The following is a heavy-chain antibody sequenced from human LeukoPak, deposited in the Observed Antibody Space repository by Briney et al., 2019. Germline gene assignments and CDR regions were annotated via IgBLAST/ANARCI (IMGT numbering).Heavy chain of an antibody. J-gene: IGHJ3*02. CDR3: ARESCSSTSCLGAFDI. CDR1: GYTFTGYY. Sequence: GASVKVSCKASGYTFTGYYMYWVRQAPGQGLEWMGWINPNSGGTKYAQKFQGRVTMTRDTSISTAYMDLSRLRSDDTAVYYCARESCSSTSCLGAFDIWGQGTMVTVSS. V-gene: IGHV1-2*02. CDR2: INPNSGGT. D-gene: IGHD2-2*01.